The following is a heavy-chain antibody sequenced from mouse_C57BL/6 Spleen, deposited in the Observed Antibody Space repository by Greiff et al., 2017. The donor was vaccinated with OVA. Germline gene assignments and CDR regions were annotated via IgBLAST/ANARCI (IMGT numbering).Heavy chain of an antibody. CDR2: ISSGSSTI. CDR1: GFTFSDYG. CDR3: ARDGYYADYYSMDD. V-gene: IGHV5-17*01. Sequence: EVMLVESGGGLVKPGGSLKLSCAASGFTFSDYGMHWVRQAPEKGLEWVAYISSGSSTIYYADTVKGRFTITRDNAKNTLFLQMTSLRSEDTAMYYCARDGYYADYYSMDDWGKGTTVTVSS. D-gene: IGHD2-3*01. J-gene: IGHJ4*01.